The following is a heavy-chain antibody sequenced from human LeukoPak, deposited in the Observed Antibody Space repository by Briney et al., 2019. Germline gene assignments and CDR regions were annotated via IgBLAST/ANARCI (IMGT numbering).Heavy chain of an antibody. CDR1: GGTFSSYA. V-gene: IGHV1-69*04. J-gene: IGHJ3*02. CDR3: AWANGPEDAFDI. CDR2: IIPILGIA. Sequence: SVKVSCKASGGTFSSYAISWVRQAPGQGLEWMGRIIPILGIANYAQKFQGRVTITADKSTSTAYMELSSLRPEDTAVYYCAWANGPEDAFDIWGQGTMVTVSS.